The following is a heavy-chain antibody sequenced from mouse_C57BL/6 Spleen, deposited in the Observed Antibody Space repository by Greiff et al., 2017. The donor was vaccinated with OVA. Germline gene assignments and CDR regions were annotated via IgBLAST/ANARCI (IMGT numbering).Heavy chain of an antibody. J-gene: IGHJ2*01. CDR2: IDPSDSYT. Sequence: QVQLQQPGAELVMPGASVKLSCKASGYTFTSYWMHWVKQRPGQGLEWIGEIDPSDSYTNYTQKFKGTSTLTVDKSSSTAYMQLSSLTSEDSAVYYCARRHYYGNSLYYFDYWGQGTTLTVSS. CDR3: ARRHYYGNSLYYFDY. D-gene: IGHD2-1*01. V-gene: IGHV1-69*01. CDR1: GYTFTSYW.